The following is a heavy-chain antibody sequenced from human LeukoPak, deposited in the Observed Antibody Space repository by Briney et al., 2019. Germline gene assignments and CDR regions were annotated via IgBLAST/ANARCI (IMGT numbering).Heavy chain of an antibody. J-gene: IGHJ5*02. CDR2: IYWNDDK. Sequence: GPTLVKPTQTLTLTCTFSGFSLSTSGVGVGWIRQPPGKALEWLALIYWNDDKRYSPSLKSRLTITKDTSKNQVVLTMTNMDPVDTATYYCAHRGGSYQGETNWFDPWGQGTLVTVSS. D-gene: IGHD1-26*01. CDR3: AHRGGSYQGETNWFDP. V-gene: IGHV2-5*01. CDR1: GFSLSTSGVG.